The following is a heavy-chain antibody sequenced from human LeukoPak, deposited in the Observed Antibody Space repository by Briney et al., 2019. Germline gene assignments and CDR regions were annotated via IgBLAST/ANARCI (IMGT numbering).Heavy chain of an antibody. CDR3: ARGREYCGPRSHFDY. V-gene: IGHV3-30*04. J-gene: IGHJ4*02. CDR2: ISYDGSNK. CDR1: GFTFSSYA. Sequence: GGSLRLSCAASGFTFSSYAMHWVRQAPGKGLEWVAVISYDGSNKYYADSVKGRFTISRDNSKNTLYLQMNSLRAEDTAVYYCARGREYCGPRSHFDYWGQGTLVTVS. D-gene: IGHD2-21*01.